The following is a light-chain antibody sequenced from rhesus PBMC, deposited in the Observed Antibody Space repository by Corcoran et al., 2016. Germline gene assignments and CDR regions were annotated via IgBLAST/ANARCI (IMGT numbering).Light chain of an antibody. CDR3: KKYNNWKFT. V-gene: IGKV3S9*01. CDR2: GAS. CDR1: QSVSSY. Sequence: EIVMTQSPATLSLSPGERATLSCRASQSVSSYVAWYQQKPEQAPRILIYGASSRATGNPDRFSGSVSGTAVTLIIRSLEPGDVGIYYGKKYNNWKFTFVPGTKLDIK. J-gene: IGKJ3*01.